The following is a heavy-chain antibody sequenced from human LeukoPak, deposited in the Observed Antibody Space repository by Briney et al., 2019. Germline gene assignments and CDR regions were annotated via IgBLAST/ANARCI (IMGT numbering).Heavy chain of an antibody. Sequence: GGSLRLSCAASGFTFSSHGMSWVRQAPGKGLEWVSGIVGGAGGTYYADSVKGRFTISRGNSGNTLYLQMNSLRAEDTAVYYCAHGTMYQLDSWGQGTLVTVSS. D-gene: IGHD3-10*02. CDR2: IVGGAGGT. CDR1: GFTFSSHG. J-gene: IGHJ4*02. V-gene: IGHV3-23*01. CDR3: AHGTMYQLDS.